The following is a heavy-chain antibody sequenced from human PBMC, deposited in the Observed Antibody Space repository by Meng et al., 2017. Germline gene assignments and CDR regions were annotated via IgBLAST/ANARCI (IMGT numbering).Heavy chain of an antibody. V-gene: IGHV4-4*02. J-gene: IGHJ4*02. CDR1: GGSISSNNW. CDR2: IYQSGST. Sequence: QVQLQESGPGLVKPSGTLSLTCAVSGGSISSNNWWSWVRQPPGKGLEWIGEIYQSGSTNYNPSLKSRVTISVDKSNNQFSLRLSSVTAADTAVYYCARKLYDARYYDYWGQGTLVTVSS. CDR3: ARKLYDARYYDY. D-gene: IGHD2-2*02.